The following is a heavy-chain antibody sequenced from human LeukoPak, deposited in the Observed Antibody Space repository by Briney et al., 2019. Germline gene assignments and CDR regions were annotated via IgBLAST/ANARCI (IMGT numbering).Heavy chain of an antibody. Sequence: ASVKVSCRVSGYTLTELSMHWVRQAPGKGLEWMGGFDPEDGETIYAQKFQGRVTMTEDTSTDTAYMELSSLRSEDTAVYYCATDLLDIVVVPAWGQGTLVTVSS. V-gene: IGHV1-24*01. CDR2: FDPEDGET. CDR1: GYTLTELS. J-gene: IGHJ4*02. D-gene: IGHD2-2*03. CDR3: ATDLLDIVVVPA.